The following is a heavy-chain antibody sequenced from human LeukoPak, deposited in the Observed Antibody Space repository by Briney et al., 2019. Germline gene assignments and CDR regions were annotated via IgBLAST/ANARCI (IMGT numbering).Heavy chain of an antibody. CDR1: GGTFSSYA. CDR2: IIPILGIA. Sequence: SVKVSCKASGGTFSSYAISWVRQAPGQGLEWMGRIIPILGIANYAQKFQGRVTITADKSTSTAYMELSRLRSDDTAVYYCARVGPRDSSSWYFCDYWGQGTLVTVSS. J-gene: IGHJ4*02. CDR3: ARVGPRDSSSWYFCDY. V-gene: IGHV1-69*04. D-gene: IGHD6-13*01.